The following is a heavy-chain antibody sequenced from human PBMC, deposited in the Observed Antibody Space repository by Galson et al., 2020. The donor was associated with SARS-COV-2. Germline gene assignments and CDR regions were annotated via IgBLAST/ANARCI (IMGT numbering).Heavy chain of an antibody. CDR3: ARGGDYGSGNFYNFDL. CDR2: PHYTGST. D-gene: IGHD3-10*01. Sequence: SETLSLTCTVSGGSIRSIGCYWAWLRQPPGKGREWIGRPHYTGSTYYKPSPSSRLTTSVDPSKNKFYLKPSSVTASDTAVDYWARGGDYGSGNFYNFDLWGRGTLVTVSS. CDR1: GGSIRSIGCY. J-gene: IGHJ2*01. V-gene: IGHV4-39*01.